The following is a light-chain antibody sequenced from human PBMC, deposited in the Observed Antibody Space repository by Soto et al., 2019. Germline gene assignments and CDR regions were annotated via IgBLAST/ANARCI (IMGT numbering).Light chain of an antibody. CDR3: RSYTSSSTLYV. V-gene: IGLV2-18*02. CDR2: EVS. Sequence: LTQPPSVSGSPGQSVTISCTGTSSDVGSYNRVSWYQQPPGTAPKLMIYEVSNRPSGVPDRFSGSKSGNTASLTISGLQAEDEADYYCRSYTSSSTLYVFGTGTKVTVL. J-gene: IGLJ1*01. CDR1: SSDVGSYNR.